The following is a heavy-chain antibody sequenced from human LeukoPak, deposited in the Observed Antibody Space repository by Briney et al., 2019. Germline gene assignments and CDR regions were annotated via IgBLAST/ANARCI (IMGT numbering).Heavy chain of an antibody. CDR3: TTPPD. CDR2: IKPIATGGTT. Sequence: GGSLRLSCTASGFSFSDAWMNWVRQAPGKGLEWVGRIKPIATGGTTEYAAPVKGRFTISRDDSKNTVYLQMNSLEREDTAVYYCTTPPDWGEGTLVTVYS. J-gene: IGHJ4*02. V-gene: IGHV3-15*01. CDR1: GFSFSDAW.